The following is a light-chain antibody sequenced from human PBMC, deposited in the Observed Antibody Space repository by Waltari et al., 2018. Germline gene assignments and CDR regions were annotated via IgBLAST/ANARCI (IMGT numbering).Light chain of an antibody. Sequence: QSPEFLAVPLGERATINCKSSQSVLYSSNNKNYLAWYQQKPGQPPKLLIHWASNRESGVPDRFSGSGSGTDFTLTISSLQAEDVAVYYCQQYYAVRRTFGQGTKVEV. CDR2: WAS. V-gene: IGKV4-1*01. J-gene: IGKJ1*01. CDR1: QSVLYSSNNKNY. CDR3: QQYYAVRRT.